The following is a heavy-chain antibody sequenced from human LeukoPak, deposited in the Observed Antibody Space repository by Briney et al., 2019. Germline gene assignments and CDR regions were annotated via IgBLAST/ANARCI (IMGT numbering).Heavy chain of an antibody. Sequence: GGSLRLSCAASGFTFSSYGMHWVRQAPGKGLEWVAVISYDGSNKYYADSVKGRFTISRDNSKNTLYLQMNSLRAEDTAVYYCAKDPLVYYDSSGYSPPDYWGQGTLVTVS. CDR1: GFTFSSYG. J-gene: IGHJ4*02. V-gene: IGHV3-30*18. D-gene: IGHD3-22*01. CDR3: AKDPLVYYDSSGYSPPDY. CDR2: ISYDGSNK.